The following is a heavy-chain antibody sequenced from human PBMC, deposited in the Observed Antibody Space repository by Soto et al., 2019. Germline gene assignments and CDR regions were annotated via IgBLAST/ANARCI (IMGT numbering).Heavy chain of an antibody. CDR1: GGSISSDDCY. V-gene: IGHV4-31*03. CDR3: ASLRCSGTNFLFDH. D-gene: IGHD3-10*02. Sequence: QVQLQESGPGLVEPSQTLSLTCSVSGGSISSDDCYWSWIRQHPGKGLEWIGNIFFSGNTYYNPSLKSRVSISVDTSKNQFSLRVTSVTAADTAVYYCASLRCSGTNFLFDHWGQGSLVTVSS. J-gene: IGHJ4*02. CDR2: IFFSGNT.